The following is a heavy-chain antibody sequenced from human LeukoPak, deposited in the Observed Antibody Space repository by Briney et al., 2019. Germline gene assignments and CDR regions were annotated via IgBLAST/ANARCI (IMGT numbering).Heavy chain of an antibody. V-gene: IGHV3-30*18. CDR1: GFTFSSYG. CDR3: AKDGSQWLASHFDY. Sequence: GRPLRLSCAASGFTFSSYGMHWVRQAPGKGLEWVAVISYDGSNKYYADSVKGRFTISRDNSKNTLYLQMNSLRAEDTAVYYCAKDGSQWLASHFDYWGQGTLVTVSS. CDR2: ISYDGSNK. J-gene: IGHJ4*02. D-gene: IGHD6-19*01.